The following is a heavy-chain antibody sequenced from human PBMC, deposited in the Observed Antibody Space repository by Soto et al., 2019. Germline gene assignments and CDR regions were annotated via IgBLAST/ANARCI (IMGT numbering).Heavy chain of an antibody. CDR2: IRSKTNSYAT. D-gene: IGHD6-19*01. Sequence: GGSLRLSFAASGFTFSGSAIPWVRQASGKGLEWVGHIRSKTNSYATAYVASVKGRFTISRDDSKNMAYLQMNSLKTEDTAVYYCTSLSSDWYAPWGQGTLVTVSS. J-gene: IGHJ5*02. CDR1: GFTFSGSA. CDR3: TSLSSDWYAP. V-gene: IGHV3-73*01.